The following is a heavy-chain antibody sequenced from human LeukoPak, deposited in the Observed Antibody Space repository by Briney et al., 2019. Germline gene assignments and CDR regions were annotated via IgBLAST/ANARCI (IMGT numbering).Heavy chain of an antibody. D-gene: IGHD3-22*01. CDR3: AREYYDSSGYPVDAFDI. V-gene: IGHV1-46*01. CDR1: GYTSTSYY. Sequence: ASVKVSCKASGYTSTSYYMHWVRQAPGQGLEWMGIINPSGGSTSYAQQFQGRVTMTMDTSTSKVYMELSSLRYEDTAVYYCAREYYDSSGYPVDAFDIWGQGTMVTVSS. J-gene: IGHJ3*02. CDR2: INPSGGST.